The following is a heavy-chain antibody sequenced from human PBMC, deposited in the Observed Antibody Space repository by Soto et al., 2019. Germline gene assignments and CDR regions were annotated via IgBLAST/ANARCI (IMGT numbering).Heavy chain of an antibody. Sequence: PSETLSLTCTVSSGSLSSGGYYWNWIRHHPVKGLEWIGYIYFTVITYSTPSLKSRVTLSVDTSKSQFSLELRSVTAADTAIYYCARAPPYNKVNWFELWGPEVLVSVSS. CDR2: IYFTVIT. D-gene: IGHD1-20*01. J-gene: IGHJ5*02. CDR3: ARAPPYNKVNWFEL. V-gene: IGHV4-31*03. CDR1: SGSLSSGGYY.